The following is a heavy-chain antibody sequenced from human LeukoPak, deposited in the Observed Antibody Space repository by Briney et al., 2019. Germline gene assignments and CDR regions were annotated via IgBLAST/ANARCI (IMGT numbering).Heavy chain of an antibody. CDR3: AKDLHSSSSSVFDY. D-gene: IGHD6-6*01. Sequence: PGGSLRLSCAASGFTFSSYGIHWVRQAPGKGLEWVAVIWYDGNNEYYADSVKGRFTISRDNSKNTLYLQMNSLRAEDTAVYYCAKDLHSSSSSVFDYWGQGTLVTVSS. CDR1: GFTFSSYG. J-gene: IGHJ4*02. V-gene: IGHV3-30*02. CDR2: IWYDGNNE.